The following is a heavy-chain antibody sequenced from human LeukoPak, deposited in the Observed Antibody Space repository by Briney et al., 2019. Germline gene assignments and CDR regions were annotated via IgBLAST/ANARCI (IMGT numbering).Heavy chain of an antibody. CDR3: AKADIAYYYDSSGYYLDY. V-gene: IGHV3-43D*03. Sequence: GGSLRLSCAASGFTFDDYAMHWVRQAPGKGLEWVSLISWDGGSTYYADSVKGRFTISRDNSKNSLYLQMNSLRAEDTALYYCAKADIAYYYDSSGYYLDYWGQGTLVTVSS. D-gene: IGHD3-22*01. CDR1: GFTFDDYA. J-gene: IGHJ4*02. CDR2: ISWDGGST.